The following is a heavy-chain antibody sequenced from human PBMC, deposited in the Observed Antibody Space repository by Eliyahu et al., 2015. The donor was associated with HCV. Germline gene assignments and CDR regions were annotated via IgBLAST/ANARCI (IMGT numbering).Heavy chain of an antibody. V-gene: IGHV3-15*01. CDR3: TTEDYVGTHNYRGFDV. D-gene: IGHD4-11*01. J-gene: IGHJ6*02. Sequence: EVQLVESGGGMVRPGGSLVLSCTASGFGYRYAWXNWXRQGPGKGLEWIGXIKXRSDGERTDYAAHIRXRFIISRDDSRNTLYLQMSSLKAEDTAIYYCTTEDYVGTHNYRGFDVWGRGTTVTVSS. CDR2: IKXRSDGERT. CDR1: GFGYRYAW.